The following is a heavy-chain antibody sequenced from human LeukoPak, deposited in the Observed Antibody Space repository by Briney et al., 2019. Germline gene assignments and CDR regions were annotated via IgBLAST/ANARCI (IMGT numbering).Heavy chain of an antibody. V-gene: IGHV3-53*01. J-gene: IGHJ4*02. CDR1: GFTVSGNY. CDR2: IYSGGTT. CDR3: ARRFDS. Sequence: QAGGSLRLSCAVSGFTVSGNYMSWVRQAPGKGLEWVSLIYSGGTTYYADSVKGRFTISRDNAKNSLYLQMSSLRAEDTAVYYCARRFDSWGQGTLVTVSS.